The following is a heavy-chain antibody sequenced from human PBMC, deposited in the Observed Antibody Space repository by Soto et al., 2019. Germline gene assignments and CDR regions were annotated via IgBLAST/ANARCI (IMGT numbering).Heavy chain of an antibody. CDR2: ISSSSSYI. CDR1: GFTFSSYS. Sequence: GGSLRLSCAASGFTFSSYSMNWVRQAPGKGLEWVSSISSSSSYIYYADSVKGRFTISRDNAKNSLYLQMNSLRAEDTAVYYCARGVITMVRGVIDWVDYWGQGTLVTVSS. J-gene: IGHJ4*02. CDR3: ARGVITMVRGVIDWVDY. D-gene: IGHD3-10*01. V-gene: IGHV3-21*01.